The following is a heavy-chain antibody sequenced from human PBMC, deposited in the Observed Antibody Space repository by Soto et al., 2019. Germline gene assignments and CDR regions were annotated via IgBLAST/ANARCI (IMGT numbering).Heavy chain of an antibody. CDR1: GFTFSSYA. J-gene: IGHJ6*02. V-gene: IGHV3-23*01. CDR2: ISGSGGST. CDR3: AKTPPYYDFWSGYLDV. D-gene: IGHD3-3*01. Sequence: GGSLRLSCAASGFTFSSYAMGWVRQAPGKGLEWVSAISGSGGSTYYADSVKGRFTISRDNSKNTLYLQMNSLRAEDTAVYYCAKTPPYYDFWSGYLDVWGQGTTVTVSS.